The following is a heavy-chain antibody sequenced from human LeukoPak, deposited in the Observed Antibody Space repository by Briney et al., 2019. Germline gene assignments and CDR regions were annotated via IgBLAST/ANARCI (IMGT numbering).Heavy chain of an antibody. CDR1: GYSFTSYW. CDR3: ARQTGPYYYDTSGSQPAGY. V-gene: IGHV5-51*01. D-gene: IGHD3-22*01. J-gene: IGHJ4*02. CDR2: IYHGDSDT. Sequence: GESLKISCKGSGYSFTSYWIGWVRQMPGKGLEWMGIIYHGDSDTRYSPSFQGQVTISADKSISTAYLQWSSLKASDTAMYYCARQTGPYYYDTSGSQPAGYWGQGTLVTVSS.